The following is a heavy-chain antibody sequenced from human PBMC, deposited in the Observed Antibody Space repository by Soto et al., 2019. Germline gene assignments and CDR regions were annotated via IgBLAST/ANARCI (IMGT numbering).Heavy chain of an antibody. Sequence: SETLSLTCTVSGVSISSYYWSWIRQPPGKGLEWIGYIYYSGSTNYNPSLKSRVTISVDTSKNQFSLKLSSVTAADTAVYYWARHHDYWGQGTLVTVSS. CDR1: GVSISSYY. J-gene: IGHJ4*02. V-gene: IGHV4-59*08. CDR3: ARHHDY. CDR2: IYYSGST.